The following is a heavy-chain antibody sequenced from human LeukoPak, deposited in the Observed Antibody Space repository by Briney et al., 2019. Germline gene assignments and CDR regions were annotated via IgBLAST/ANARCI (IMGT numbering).Heavy chain of an antibody. J-gene: IGHJ5*02. V-gene: IGHV4-34*01. Sequence: SETLSLTCAVYGGSFSGYYWSWIRQPPGKGLEWIGEINHSGSTNYNPSLKSRVTISVDTSKNQFSLKLSSVTAADTAVYYCARRITMVQGVTYFDPWGQGTPVTVSS. CDR2: INHSGST. D-gene: IGHD3-10*01. CDR1: GGSFSGYY. CDR3: ARRITMVQGVTYFDP.